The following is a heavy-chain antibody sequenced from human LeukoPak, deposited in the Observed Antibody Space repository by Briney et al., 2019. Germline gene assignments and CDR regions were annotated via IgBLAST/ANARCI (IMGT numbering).Heavy chain of an antibody. CDR1: GYTFTSYA. CDR3: ARDSSGWYGTRFDY. Sequence: GASVKVSCKASGYTFTSYAMNWVRQAPGQGLEWMGWINTNTGNPTYAQGFTGRFVSSLDTSVSTAYLQISSLKAEDTAVYYCARDSSGWYGTRFDYWGQGTLVTVSS. CDR2: INTNTGNP. V-gene: IGHV7-4-1*02. D-gene: IGHD6-19*01. J-gene: IGHJ4*02.